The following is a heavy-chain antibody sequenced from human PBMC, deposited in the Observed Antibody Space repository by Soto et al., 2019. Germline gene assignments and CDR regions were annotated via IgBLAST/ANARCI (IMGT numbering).Heavy chain of an antibody. CDR1: GFTFDDYA. CDR3: AKDSRGDYVDY. J-gene: IGHJ4*02. V-gene: IGHV3-9*01. CDR2: ISWNSGSI. Sequence: GGSLRLSCAASGFTFDDYAMHWVRQAPGKGLEWVSRISWNSGSIAYADSVKGRFTISRDNAKNSLYLQMNSLRAEDTALYYCAKDSRGDYVDYWGQGTLVTVSS. D-gene: IGHD4-17*01.